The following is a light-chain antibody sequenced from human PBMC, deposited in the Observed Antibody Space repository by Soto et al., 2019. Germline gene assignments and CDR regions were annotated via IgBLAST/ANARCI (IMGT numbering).Light chain of an antibody. V-gene: IGLV2-23*03. CDR2: EGS. CDR3: CSYAGSRNV. Sequence: QSVLTQPASVSGSPGQSITISCTGTSSDVGSYNLVSWYQQHPGKAPKLMIYEGSKRPSGVSNRFSGSKSGNTSSLTISGLQAEDEADYYCCSYAGSRNVFGTGTQLTVL. CDR1: SSDVGSYNL. J-gene: IGLJ1*01.